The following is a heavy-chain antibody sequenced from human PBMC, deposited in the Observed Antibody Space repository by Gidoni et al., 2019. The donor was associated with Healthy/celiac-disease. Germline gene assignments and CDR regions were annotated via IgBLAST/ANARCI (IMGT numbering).Heavy chain of an antibody. V-gene: IGHV4-31*01. J-gene: IGHJ5*02. Sequence: QVQLQESGPGLVNPSQTLSLTFTVSGSSISSGGYSWSWIRQHPWKGLEWIVYFYYSVNTYYKPSLKRLVTISVDTSKNQFSLKLSSVTAADTAVYYCARSKMGNWFDPWGQGTLVTVSS. CDR1: GSSISSGGYS. CDR3: ARSKMGNWFDP. CDR2: FYYSVNT.